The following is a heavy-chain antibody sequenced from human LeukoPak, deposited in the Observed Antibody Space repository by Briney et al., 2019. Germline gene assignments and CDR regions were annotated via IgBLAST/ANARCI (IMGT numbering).Heavy chain of an antibody. D-gene: IGHD5-18*01. CDR1: GFTFSSYS. CDR3: ASGYSYLFSSNFDY. V-gene: IGHV3-48*01. Sequence: GGSLRLSCAASGFTFSSYSMNWVRQAPGKGLEWVSYISSSSRSIYYAGSVKGRFTISRDNAKNSLYLQMNSLRAEDTAVYYCASGYSYLFSSNFDYWGQGTLVTVSS. CDR2: ISSSSRSI. J-gene: IGHJ4*02.